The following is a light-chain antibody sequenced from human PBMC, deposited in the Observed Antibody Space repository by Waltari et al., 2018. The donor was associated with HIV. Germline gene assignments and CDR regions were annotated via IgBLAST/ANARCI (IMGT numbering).Light chain of an antibody. CDR3: NARDSSGNPNYV. CDR1: SLRSYY. Sequence: SSELTQDPAVSVALGQPVRITCQGDSLRSYYASWYQQKPGQAPVLVIYGKNNRPSGIPDRFSGSSSGNTASVTIAGAQAEDEADYYCNARDSSGNPNYVFGTGTKVTVL. V-gene: IGLV3-19*01. CDR2: GKN. J-gene: IGLJ1*01.